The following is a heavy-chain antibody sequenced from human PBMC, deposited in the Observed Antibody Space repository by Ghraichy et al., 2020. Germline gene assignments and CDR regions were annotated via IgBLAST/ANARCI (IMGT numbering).Heavy chain of an antibody. CDR3: ASQLDYSNYVHYYYYYGMDV. V-gene: IGHV4-39*01. CDR2: IYYSGST. D-gene: IGHD4-11*01. J-gene: IGHJ6*02. Sequence: SETLSLTCTVSGGSISSSSYYWGWIRQPPGKGLEWIGSIYYSGSTYYNPSLKSRVTISVDTSKNQFSLKLSSVTAADTAVYYCASQLDYSNYVHYYYYYGMDVWGQGTTVTVSS. CDR1: GGSISSSSYY.